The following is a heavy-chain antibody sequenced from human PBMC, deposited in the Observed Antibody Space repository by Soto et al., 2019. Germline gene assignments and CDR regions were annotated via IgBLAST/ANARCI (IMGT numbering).Heavy chain of an antibody. CDR1: GYTFISYG. Sequence: QVQLVQSGAEVTEPGASVKVSCKASGYTFISYGVSWVRQAPGQGLEWMGWISGNTGKTNYAQKLQGRVIMTTDTSTSTDYMELKSLTSDDTAVYYCARDWNCTNTRCQNCFDPWGQGTLVTVSS. D-gene: IGHD2-2*01. CDR2: ISGNTGKT. CDR3: ARDWNCTNTRCQNCFDP. V-gene: IGHV1-18*01. J-gene: IGHJ5*02.